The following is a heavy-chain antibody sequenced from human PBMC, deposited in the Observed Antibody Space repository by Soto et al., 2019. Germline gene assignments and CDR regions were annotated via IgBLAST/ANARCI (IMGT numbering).Heavy chain of an antibody. V-gene: IGHV4-39*01. CDR2: IYYSGST. J-gene: IGHJ5*02. CDR1: GGSISSSSYY. CDR3: ATNYYDSSGYYFGWFDP. D-gene: IGHD3-22*01. Sequence: QLQLQESGPGLVKPSETLSLTCTVSGGSISSSSYYWGWIRQPPGKGLEWIGSIYYSGSTYYNPSLKSRVTISVDTSKNQFSLKLSSVTAADTAVYYCATNYYDSSGYYFGWFDPWGQGTLVTVSS.